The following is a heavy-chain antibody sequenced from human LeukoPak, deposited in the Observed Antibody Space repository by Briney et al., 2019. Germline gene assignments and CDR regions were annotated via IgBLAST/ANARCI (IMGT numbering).Heavy chain of an antibody. Sequence: GGSLRLSCAASGFTFDDYAMHWVRQAPGKGLEWVSGISWNSGSIGYADSVKGRFTISRDNAKNSLYLQMNSLRAEDTALYYCAKDTRGGGYSYGSFAYWGQGTLVTVSS. CDR1: GFTFDDYA. CDR2: ISWNSGSI. CDR3: AKDTRGGGYSYGSFAY. J-gene: IGHJ4*02. D-gene: IGHD5-18*01. V-gene: IGHV3-9*01.